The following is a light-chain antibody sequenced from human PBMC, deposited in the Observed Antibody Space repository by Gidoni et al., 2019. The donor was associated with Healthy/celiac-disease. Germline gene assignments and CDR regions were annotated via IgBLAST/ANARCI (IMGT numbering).Light chain of an antibody. CDR2: GAS. Sequence: EIVLTQSPGTLSLSPWERATLSCRASQSVSSSYLAWYQQKPGQAPRLLIYGASSRATGIPDRFSGSGSGTDFTRTISRLEPEDFAVYYCKQYGSSLLFTFGPGTKVDIK. CDR3: KQYGSSLLFT. V-gene: IGKV3-20*01. J-gene: IGKJ3*01. CDR1: QSVSSSY.